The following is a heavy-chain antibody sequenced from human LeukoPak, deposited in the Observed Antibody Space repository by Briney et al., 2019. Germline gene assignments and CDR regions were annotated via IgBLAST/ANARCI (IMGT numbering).Heavy chain of an antibody. V-gene: IGHV4-59*08. D-gene: IGHD2-21*02. J-gene: IGHJ5*02. CDR2: IYYSGST. Sequence: SETLSLTCTVSGGSISSHYWSWIRQPPGKGLEWIGYIYYSGSTNYNPSLKSRVTISVDTSKNQFSLKLSSVTAADTAVYYCARLDRCGGDCYYLDPWGQGTLVTVSS. CDR1: GGSISSHY. CDR3: ARLDRCGGDCYYLDP.